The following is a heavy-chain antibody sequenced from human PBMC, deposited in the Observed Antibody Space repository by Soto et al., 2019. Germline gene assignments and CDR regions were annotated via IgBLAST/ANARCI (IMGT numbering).Heavy chain of an antibody. CDR3: AKNYYFDY. CDR2: INVDSTT. CDR1: GFTFSNYA. V-gene: IGHV3-23*01. J-gene: IGHJ4*02. Sequence: EEQLLESGGGLVQPGGSLRLSCVASGFTFSNYAMSWVRQAPGKGLEWVSSINVDSTTYYADSVKGRFTISRHNSKNRRYLQMNSLRAEDTPVYYCAKNYYFDYWGQGTLVTVSS.